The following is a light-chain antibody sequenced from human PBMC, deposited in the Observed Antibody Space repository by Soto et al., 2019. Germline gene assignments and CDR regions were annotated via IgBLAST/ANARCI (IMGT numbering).Light chain of an antibody. Sequence: QLVLTQPPSVSGAPGQRVTISCTGSSSNIGAGYDVHWYQQLPGTAPKLLIYGNSNRPSGVPDRFSGSKSGTSASLAITGLQAEDEADYYCQSYDSTEGVFGTGTKLTVL. V-gene: IGLV1-40*01. CDR2: GNS. J-gene: IGLJ1*01. CDR3: QSYDSTEGV. CDR1: SSNIGAGYD.